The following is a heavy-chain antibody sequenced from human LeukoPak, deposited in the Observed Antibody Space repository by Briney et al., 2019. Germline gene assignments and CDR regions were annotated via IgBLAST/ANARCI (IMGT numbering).Heavy chain of an antibody. J-gene: IGHJ4*02. Sequence: PGGSLRLSCAASGFKFSSNWMSWVRQAPGKGLEWVANIKQDGSEKYYVDSVKGRFTISRDNAKNSLYLQMNSQRAEDTAVYYCAREGPSVTPYYWGQGTLVTVSS. V-gene: IGHV3-7*01. CDR1: GFKFSSNW. D-gene: IGHD4-17*01. CDR3: AREGPSVTPYY. CDR2: IKQDGSEK.